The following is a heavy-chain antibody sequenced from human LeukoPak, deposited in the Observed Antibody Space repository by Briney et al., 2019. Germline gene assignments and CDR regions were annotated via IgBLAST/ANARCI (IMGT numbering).Heavy chain of an antibody. Sequence: SQTLSLTCAISGDSVSSNSAVWNWIRQSPSRGLECLGSTSYRSKWFNNYAASMKSRIPIPPDTSKNQFSLPIKYVTPEDTAVYYCARGSSDFDYWGQGTLVTVSS. D-gene: IGHD6-19*01. CDR3: ARGSSDFDY. CDR2: TSYRSKWFN. V-gene: IGHV6-1*01. CDR1: GDSVSSNSAV. J-gene: IGHJ4*02.